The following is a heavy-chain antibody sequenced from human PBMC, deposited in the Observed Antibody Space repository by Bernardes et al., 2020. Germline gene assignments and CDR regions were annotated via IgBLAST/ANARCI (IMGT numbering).Heavy chain of an antibody. V-gene: IGHV3-74*01. D-gene: IGHD1-26*01. CDR3: ARGAYSLNKSGPRSVFDI. CDR2: IYGDGTST. Sequence: GGSLRLSCAVSGFTFSSYWMHWIRQAPGKGLVLVSRIYGDGTSTSYADSLKGRFTISRDNAKNTLNLQMNSLSAEDTAVYYCARGAYSLNKSGPRSVFDIWGQATMVTVSS. CDR1: GFTFSSYW. J-gene: IGHJ3*02.